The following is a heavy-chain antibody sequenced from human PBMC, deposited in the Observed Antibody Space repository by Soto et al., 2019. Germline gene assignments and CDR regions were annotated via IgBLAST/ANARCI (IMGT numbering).Heavy chain of an antibody. Sequence: SGPTLANPTQTLTLTCTFSGFSLSTSGMCVSWIRKPPGKALEWLARIDWDDDKYYSTSLKTRLTISKDTSKNQVVLTMTNMDPVDTATYYCARSTYYYDSSGYGFYYFDYWGQGTLVTVSS. CDR1: GFSLSTSGMC. CDR2: IDWDDDK. V-gene: IGHV2-70*11. J-gene: IGHJ4*02. D-gene: IGHD3-22*01. CDR3: ARSTYYYDSSGYGFYYFDY.